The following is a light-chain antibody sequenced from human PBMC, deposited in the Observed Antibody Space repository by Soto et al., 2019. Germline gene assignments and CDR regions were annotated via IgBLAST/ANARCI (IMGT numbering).Light chain of an antibody. J-gene: IGKJ1*01. V-gene: IGKV3-20*01. CDR1: QSVSSSY. CDR3: QQYGSSPRT. CDR2: GAS. Sequence: SVFTQSPSTLSLSPGERATLSCRASQSVSSSYLGWYQQKPGQAPRLLMYGASSRATGIPERFSGSGSGTDFTLTISRLEPEDFAVYYCQQYGSSPRTFGQGTKVDIK.